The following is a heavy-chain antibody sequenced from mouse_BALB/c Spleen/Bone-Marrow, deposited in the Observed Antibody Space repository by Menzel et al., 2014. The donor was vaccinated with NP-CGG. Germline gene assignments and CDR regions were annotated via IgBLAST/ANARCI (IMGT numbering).Heavy chain of an antibody. CDR3: AREGPTMITTDFDY. D-gene: IGHD2-4*01. V-gene: IGHV2-9*02. CDR2: IWAGGST. Sequence: QVQLKESGPGLAAPSQSLSITCTVSGFSLTSYGVHWVRQPPGKGLEWLGVIWAGGSTNYNSALTSRLSISQDNSKSQVFLKMNSLQTDDTAMYYCAREGPTMITTDFDYWSQGSTRTVSS. CDR1: GFSLTSYG. J-gene: IGHJ2*01.